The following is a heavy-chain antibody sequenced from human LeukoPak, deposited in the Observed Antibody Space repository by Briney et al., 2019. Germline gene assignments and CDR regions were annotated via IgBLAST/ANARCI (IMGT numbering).Heavy chain of an antibody. CDR2: ICGSGDFT. D-gene: IGHD3-10*01. Sequence: GGSLRLSCAASGFTFSTYAMSWVRQAPGKGLEWVSAICGSGDFTYYADYVRGRFTISRDNSEKTLYLQMNSLRAEDTAVYYCAKADRGWGVITKDWGQGTLVTVSS. CDR3: AKADRGWGVITKD. CDR1: GFTFSTYA. J-gene: IGHJ4*02. V-gene: IGHV3-23*01.